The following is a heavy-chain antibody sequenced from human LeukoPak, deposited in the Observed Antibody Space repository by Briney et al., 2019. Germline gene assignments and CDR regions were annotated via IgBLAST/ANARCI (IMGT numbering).Heavy chain of an antibody. CDR3: ARASYSSGWRFDY. V-gene: IGHV1-3*01. J-gene: IGHJ4*02. CDR1: GYTFTSYA. D-gene: IGHD6-19*01. CDR2: INAGNGNT. Sequence: ASVKVSCKASGYTFTSYAMHWVRQAPGQRLEWMGWINAGNGNTKYSQKFQGRVTITRDTSASTAYMELSSLRSEDTAVYYCARASYSSGWRFDYWGQGTLVTVSS.